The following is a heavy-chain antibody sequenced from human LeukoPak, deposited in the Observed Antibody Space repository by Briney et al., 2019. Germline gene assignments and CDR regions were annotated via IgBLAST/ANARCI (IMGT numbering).Heavy chain of an antibody. CDR1: GFTFSSYA. D-gene: IGHD7-27*01. J-gene: IGHJ3*02. CDR3: ARSNWGFSRNAFDI. CDR2: ISYDGSNK. Sequence: GGSLRLSCAASGFTFSSYAMHWDRQAPGKGLEWVAVISYDGSNKYYADSVKGRFTISRDNSKNTLYLQMNSLRAEDTAVYYCARSNWGFSRNAFDIWGQGTMVTVSS. V-gene: IGHV3-30*04.